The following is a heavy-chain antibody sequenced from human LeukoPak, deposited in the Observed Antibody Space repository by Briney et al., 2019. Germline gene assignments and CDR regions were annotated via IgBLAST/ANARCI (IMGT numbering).Heavy chain of an antibody. CDR1: GGTFSSYA. V-gene: IGHV1-69*05. CDR2: IIPIFGTA. Sequence: SVKVSCKASGGTFSSYAISWVRQAPGQGLEWMGGIIPIFGTANYAQKFQGRVTITTDESTSTAYMELSSLRSEDTAVYYCARGGYCSSTSCYTPYYFYYMDVWGKGTTVTVSS. CDR3: ARGGYCSSTSCYTPYYFYYMDV. J-gene: IGHJ6*03. D-gene: IGHD2-2*02.